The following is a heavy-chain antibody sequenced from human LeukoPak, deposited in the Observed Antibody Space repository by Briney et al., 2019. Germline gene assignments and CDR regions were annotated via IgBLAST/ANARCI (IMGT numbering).Heavy chain of an antibody. D-gene: IGHD2-2*01. J-gene: IGHJ4*02. CDR1: GFTFSSYA. CDR3: AKDVKEIAVVPAATHFDY. V-gene: IGHV3-23*01. CDR2: ISGSGGST. Sequence: GGSLRLSCAASGFTFSSYAMSWVRQAPGKGLEWVSAISGSGGSTYYADSVKGRFTISRDNSKNTLYLQMNGLRAEDTAVYYCAKDVKEIAVVPAATHFDYWGQGTLVTVSS.